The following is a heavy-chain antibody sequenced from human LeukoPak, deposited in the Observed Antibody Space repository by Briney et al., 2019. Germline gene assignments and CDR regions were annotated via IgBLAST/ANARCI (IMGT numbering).Heavy chain of an antibody. D-gene: IGHD5-18*01. Sequence: GGSLRLSCAASGFTFSDYTMNWVRQAPGKGLEWVSFISSSSSTIYDADSVKGRFAISRDNVKSSLYLQMDSLRAEDTAVYYCARGAFTWIRHPYAMDGWGQGSTVTVSS. J-gene: IGHJ6*02. CDR3: ARGAFTWIRHPYAMDG. CDR1: GFTFSDYT. V-gene: IGHV3-48*04. CDR2: ISSSSSTI.